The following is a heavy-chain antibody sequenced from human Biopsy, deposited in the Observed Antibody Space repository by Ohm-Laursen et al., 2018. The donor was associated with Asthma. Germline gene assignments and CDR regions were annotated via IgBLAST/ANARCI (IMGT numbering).Heavy chain of an antibody. Sequence: SLRLSCAASGFAVSRDHMFWVRQAPGKGLEWVSVIYSGGTSQTADSVRGRFTISRDYSKNTLYLQMNSLRAEDTAVYYCARGDSSNWSHYYFDYWGQGTLVTVSS. D-gene: IGHD3-22*01. CDR3: ARGDSSNWSHYYFDY. CDR1: GFAVSRDH. J-gene: IGHJ4*02. V-gene: IGHV3-53*01. CDR2: IYSGGTS.